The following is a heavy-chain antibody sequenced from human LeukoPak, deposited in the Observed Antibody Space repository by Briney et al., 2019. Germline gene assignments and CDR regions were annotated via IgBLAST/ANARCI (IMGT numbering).Heavy chain of an antibody. CDR1: GYRFSNYW. D-gene: IGHD1-26*01. V-gene: IGHV5-51*01. Sequence: GESLKISCKASGYRFSNYWIGWVRQVPGEGLEWMGIIYPGDSDTKYRPSFQGQVTISVDESINTAYLQWSSLKASDTAIYWCARQHTVGAVSYLDYWGQGTLVTVSS. J-gene: IGHJ4*02. CDR2: IYPGDSDT. CDR3: ARQHTVGAVSYLDY.